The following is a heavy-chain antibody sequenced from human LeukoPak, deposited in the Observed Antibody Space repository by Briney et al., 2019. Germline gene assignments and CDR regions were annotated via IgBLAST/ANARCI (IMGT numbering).Heavy chain of an antibody. CDR2: IRYDGSNK. Sequence: GGSLRLSCAASGFTFSSYGMHWVRQAPGKGLEWVAFIRYDGSNKYYADSVKGRFTISRDNSKNTLYLQMNSLRAEDTAVYYCARDLFTPSDYYGSGSFNWFDPWGQGTLVTVSS. CDR1: GFTFSSYG. V-gene: IGHV3-30*02. CDR3: ARDLFTPSDYYGSGSFNWFDP. J-gene: IGHJ5*02. D-gene: IGHD3-10*01.